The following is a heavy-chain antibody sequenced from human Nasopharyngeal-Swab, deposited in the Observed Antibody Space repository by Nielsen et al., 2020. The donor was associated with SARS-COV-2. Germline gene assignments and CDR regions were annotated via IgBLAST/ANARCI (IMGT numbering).Heavy chain of an antibody. CDR2: ISSSSSDI. V-gene: IGHV3-21*01. Sequence: GGSLRLSCVDSGFRDYSMNWVRQAPGKGLEWVSSISSSSSDIYYADSVKGRFTISRDNAENSLYLQMNSLRAEDTAVYYCARADLAVAGTGGYYGMDVWGQGTTVTVSS. CDR1: GFRDYS. CDR3: ARADLAVAGTGGYYGMDV. D-gene: IGHD6-19*01. J-gene: IGHJ6*02.